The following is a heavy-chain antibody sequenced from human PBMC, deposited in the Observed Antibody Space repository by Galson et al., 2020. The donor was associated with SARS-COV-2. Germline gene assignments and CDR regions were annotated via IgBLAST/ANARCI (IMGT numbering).Heavy chain of an antibody. D-gene: IGHD3-10*01. CDR1: GGSFSDYS. V-gene: IGHV4-34*01. CDR3: ARGGSRPIMAFDYYYFYMDV. Sequence: SETLSLTCAVYGGSFSDYSWTWVRQPPGKGLEWVGEVSHSGSTHYSPSLKSRVFMSVDTSKNQFSLKLRSVTAADTAVYYCARGGSRPIMAFDYYYFYMDVWGKGTTVTVSS. J-gene: IGHJ6*03. CDR2: VSHSGST.